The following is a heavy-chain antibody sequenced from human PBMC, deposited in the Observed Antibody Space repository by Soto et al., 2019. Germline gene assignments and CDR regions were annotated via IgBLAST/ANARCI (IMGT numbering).Heavy chain of an antibody. V-gene: IGHV3-30*04. D-gene: IGHD4-17*01. CDR1: GFTFSSXX. J-gene: IGHJ4*02. CDR2: ISCGGSNK. Sequence: GGSLRLSCAASGFTFSSXXXXXXXXXXGKGLEWVAVISCGGSNKYYADSVKGRFTISRDNSKNTLYLQRNSLRPDDTAVYYCAKGATKYGDYDSDYWGQGTLVTVSS. CDR3: AKGATKYGDYDSDY.